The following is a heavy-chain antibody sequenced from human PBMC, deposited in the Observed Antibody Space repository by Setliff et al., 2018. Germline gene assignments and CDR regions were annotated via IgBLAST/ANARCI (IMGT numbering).Heavy chain of an antibody. V-gene: IGHV3-20*04. CDR3: ARGYCSSTSCRYYGMDV. CDR1: GFTFDDYG. CDR2: INWNGGST. Sequence: GESLKISCAASGFTFDDYGMSWVRQAPGKGLEWVSGINWNGGSTGYADSVKGRFTISRDNAKNSLYLQMNSLRAEDTALYYCARGYCSSTSCRYYGMDVWGQGTTVTVSS. D-gene: IGHD2-2*01. J-gene: IGHJ6*02.